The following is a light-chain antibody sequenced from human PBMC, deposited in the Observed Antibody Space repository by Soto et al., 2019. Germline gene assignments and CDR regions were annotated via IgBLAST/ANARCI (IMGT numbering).Light chain of an antibody. V-gene: IGKV1-5*03. Sequence: DIQMTQSPSTLSGSVGDRVTITCRASQTISSWLAWYQQKPGKAPKLLIYKASSLESGVPSRFSGSGSGTDFTLTISRLEPEDFAVYYCQQYGSIPWTFGQGTKVDIK. J-gene: IGKJ1*01. CDR3: QQYGSIPWT. CDR1: QTISSW. CDR2: KAS.